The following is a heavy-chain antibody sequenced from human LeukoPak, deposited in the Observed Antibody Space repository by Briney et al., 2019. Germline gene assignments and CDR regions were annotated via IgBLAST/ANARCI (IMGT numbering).Heavy chain of an antibody. V-gene: IGHV3-21*01. CDR2: ISSSSSYI. CDR1: GFTFSSYS. CDR3: ARGIAVAGPYYFDY. J-gene: IGHJ4*02. D-gene: IGHD6-19*01. Sequence: GGSLRLSCAASGFTFSSYSMNWVRQAPEKGLEWVSSISSSSSYIYYADSVKGRFTISRDNAKNSLYLQMNSLRADDTAVYYCARGIAVAGPYYFDYWGRGTLVTVSS.